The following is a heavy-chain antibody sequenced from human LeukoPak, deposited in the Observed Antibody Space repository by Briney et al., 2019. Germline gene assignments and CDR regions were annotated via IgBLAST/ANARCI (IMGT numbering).Heavy chain of an antibody. CDR2: SYHSGTT. D-gene: IGHD3-9*01. CDR1: GYFISSGYY. Sequence: SETLSLTCSVSGYFISSGYYWGWIRQPPGKGLEWIGSSYHSGTTYYNPSLRSRVTTSLDTSKNQFSLKLSSVTAADTAVYYCARRRLVRGFDPWGQGTLVTVSS. V-gene: IGHV4-38-2*02. CDR3: ARRRLVRGFDP. J-gene: IGHJ5*02.